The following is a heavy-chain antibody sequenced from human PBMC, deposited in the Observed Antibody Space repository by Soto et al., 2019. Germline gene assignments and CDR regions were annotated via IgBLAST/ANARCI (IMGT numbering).Heavy chain of an antibody. V-gene: IGHV3-30-3*01. CDR3: ARDPSDYYDSSGYYYV. CDR2: ISYDGSNK. Sequence: QVQLVESGGGVVQPGRSLRLSCAASGITFSSYAMHWVRQAPGKGLEWVAVISYDGSNKYYADSVKGRFTISRDNSKNTLYLQMNSLRAEDTAVYYCARDPSDYYDSSGYYYVWGQGTLVTVSS. D-gene: IGHD3-22*01. CDR1: GITFSSYA. J-gene: IGHJ4*02.